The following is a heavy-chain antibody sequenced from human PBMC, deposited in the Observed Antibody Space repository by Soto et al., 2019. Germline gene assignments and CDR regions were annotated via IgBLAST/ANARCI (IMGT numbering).Heavy chain of an antibody. CDR3: VRGSSSYYDYGMDV. CDR1: GDSISRGGYS. Sequence: QLQLQESGSGLVRPSQTLSLSCAVSGDSISRGGYSWTWIRQPPGKALEWIGNIYDSGSTSYNPSLKSRVTMSVDKAKNQFSLKLTSVTAADTAVYFCVRGSSSYYDYGMDVWGQGITVTVSS. D-gene: IGHD6-6*01. J-gene: IGHJ6*02. V-gene: IGHV4-30-2*01. CDR2: IYDSGST.